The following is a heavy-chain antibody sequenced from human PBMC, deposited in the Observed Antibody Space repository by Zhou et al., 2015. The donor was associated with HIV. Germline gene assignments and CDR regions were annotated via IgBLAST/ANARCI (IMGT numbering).Heavy chain of an antibody. CDR2: IIPIFGTA. V-gene: IGHV1-69*12. CDR1: GGTFSSYA. Sequence: QVQLVQSGAEVKKPGSSVKVSCKASGGTFSSYAISWVRQAPGQGLEWMGGIIPIFGTANYAQKFQGRVTITADESTSTAYMELSSLRSEDTAVYYCVVVVISGGTYYYYGMDVWGQGTTVTVSS. CDR3: VVVVISGGTYYYYGMDV. D-gene: IGHD3-22*01. J-gene: IGHJ6*02.